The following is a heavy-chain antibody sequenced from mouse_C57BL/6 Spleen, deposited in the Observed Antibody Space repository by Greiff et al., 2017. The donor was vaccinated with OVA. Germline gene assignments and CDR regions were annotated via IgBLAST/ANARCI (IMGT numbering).Heavy chain of an antibody. CDR1: GYTFTSYW. Sequence: VQLQQPGAELVRPGSSVKLSCKASGYTFTSYWMDWVKQRPGQGLEWIGNIYPSDSETHYNQKFKDKATLTVDKSSSTAYMQLSSLTSEDSAVYYCARPHYYGSSHWYFDVWGTGTTVTVSS. D-gene: IGHD1-1*01. V-gene: IGHV1-61*01. CDR3: ARPHYYGSSHWYFDV. CDR2: IYPSDSET. J-gene: IGHJ1*03.